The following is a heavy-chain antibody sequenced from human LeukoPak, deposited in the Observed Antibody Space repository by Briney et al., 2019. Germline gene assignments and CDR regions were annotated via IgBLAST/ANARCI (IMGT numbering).Heavy chain of an antibody. D-gene: IGHD7-27*01. Sequence: PGGSLRLSCAASGFTFSNAWMSWVRQAPGKGLEWVGRIKSKTDGGTTDYAAPVKGRFTISRDDSKNTLYLQMNSLKTEDTAVYYCTYPYWGDYYYMDVWGKGTTVTVSS. CDR3: TYPYWGDYYYMDV. J-gene: IGHJ6*03. V-gene: IGHV3-15*01. CDR1: GFTFSNAW. CDR2: IKSKTDGGTT.